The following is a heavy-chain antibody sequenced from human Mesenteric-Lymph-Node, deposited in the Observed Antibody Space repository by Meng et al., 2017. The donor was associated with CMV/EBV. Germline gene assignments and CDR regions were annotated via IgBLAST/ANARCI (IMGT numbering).Heavy chain of an antibody. J-gene: IGHJ4*02. CDR3: ARNPIPVGSGWSYVDY. V-gene: IGHV1-2*02. D-gene: IGHD3-3*01. CDR1: GYTFTGYY. CDR2: INPNSGGT. Sequence: ASVQVSCKASGYTFTGYYMHWVRQAPGQGLEWMGWINPNSGGTNYAQKFQGRVTMTRDTSISTAYMELSRLRSDDTDVYYCARNPIPVGSGWSYVDYWGQGTLVTVSS.